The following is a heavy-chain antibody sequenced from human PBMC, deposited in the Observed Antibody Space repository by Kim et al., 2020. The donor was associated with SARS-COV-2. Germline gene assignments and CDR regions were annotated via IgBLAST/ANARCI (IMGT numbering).Heavy chain of an antibody. V-gene: IGHV3-23*01. J-gene: IGHJ3*02. Sequence: GGSLRLSCAASRFTFSSYAMSWVRQAPGKGLEWVSAISGSGGSTYYADSVKGRFTISRDNSKNTLYLQMNSLRAEDTAVYYCAKEARYNWNDGHAFDIWGQGTMVTVSS. D-gene: IGHD1-1*01. CDR2: ISGSGGST. CDR3: AKEARYNWNDGHAFDI. CDR1: RFTFSSYA.